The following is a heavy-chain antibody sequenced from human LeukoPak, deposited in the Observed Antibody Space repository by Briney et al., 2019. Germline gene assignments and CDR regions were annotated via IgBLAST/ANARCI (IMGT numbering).Heavy chain of an antibody. CDR2: IYPRDSDT. CDR3: ASGQYYYGSGRPRGYFDY. Sequence: GESLKISCKGSGYSFTSYWIGWVRQMPGKGLEWMGIIYPRDSDTRYSPSFQGQVTISADKSINTAYLQWSSLKASDTAMYYCASGQYYYGSGRPRGYFDYWGQGTLVNVSS. J-gene: IGHJ4*02. V-gene: IGHV5-51*01. CDR1: GYSFTSYW. D-gene: IGHD3-10*01.